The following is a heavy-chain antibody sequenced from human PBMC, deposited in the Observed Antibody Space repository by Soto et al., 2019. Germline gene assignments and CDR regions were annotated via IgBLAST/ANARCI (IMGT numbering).Heavy chain of an antibody. J-gene: IGHJ4*02. D-gene: IGHD4-17*01. CDR3: ARENYGDSAGDDY. CDR2: ISAYNGNT. CDR1: GYTFTSYG. V-gene: IGHV1-18*01. Sequence: ASVKVSCKASGYTFTSYGISWVRQAPGQGLEWMGWISAYNGNTNYAQKFQGRVTITADESTSTAYMELSSLRSEDTAVYYCARENYGDSAGDDYWGQGTLVTVSS.